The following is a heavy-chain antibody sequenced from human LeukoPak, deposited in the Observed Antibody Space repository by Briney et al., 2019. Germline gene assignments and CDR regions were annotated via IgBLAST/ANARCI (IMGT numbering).Heavy chain of an antibody. D-gene: IGHD2-15*01. CDR3: ARGCSGGSCYGYYYYYMDV. V-gene: IGHV3-33*01. J-gene: IGHJ6*03. CDR2: IWYDGSNK. CDR1: GFTFSSYG. Sequence: PERSLRLSCAASGFTFSSYGMHWVRQAPGKGLEWVAVIWYDGSNKYYADSVKGRFTISRDNSKNTLYLQMNSLRAEDTAVYYCARGCSGGSCYGYYYYYMDVWGKGTTVTVSS.